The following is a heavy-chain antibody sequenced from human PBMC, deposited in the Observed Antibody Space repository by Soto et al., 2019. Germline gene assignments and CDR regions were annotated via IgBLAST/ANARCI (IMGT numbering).Heavy chain of an antibody. J-gene: IGHJ6*02. Sequence: QVQLQESGPGLVKPSGTLSLTCAVSGGSISSSNWWSWVRQPPGKGLEGIGEIYHSGSTNYNPSLKSRVTISVDKSMNQFSLKLSSVTAADTAVYYCARHTSTSPYGLDVWGQGTTVTVSS. D-gene: IGHD2-2*01. CDR1: GGSISSSNW. CDR2: IYHSGST. CDR3: ARHTSTSPYGLDV. V-gene: IGHV4-4*02.